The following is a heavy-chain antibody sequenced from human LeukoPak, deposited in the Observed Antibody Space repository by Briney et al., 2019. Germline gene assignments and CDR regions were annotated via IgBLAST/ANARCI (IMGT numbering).Heavy chain of an antibody. CDR3: AKGSVGNADFAS. D-gene: IGHD6-25*01. CDR1: GFTFSSFS. J-gene: IGHJ4*02. V-gene: IGHV3-23*01. CDR2: IVVSGTT. Sequence: GGSLRLSCAASGFTFSSFSMTWVRQAPGKGLEWVSSIVVSGTTYYADSVKGRFTISRDSFRGTLFLQMDSLRVEDTAVYFCAKGSVGNADFASWGQGALVTVSS.